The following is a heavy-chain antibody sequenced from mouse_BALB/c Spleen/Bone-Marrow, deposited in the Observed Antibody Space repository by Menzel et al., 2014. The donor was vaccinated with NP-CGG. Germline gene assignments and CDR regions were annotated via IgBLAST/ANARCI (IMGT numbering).Heavy chain of an antibody. CDR1: GYAFTDYL. J-gene: IGHJ2*01. CDR3: ARYDGYFDY. D-gene: IGHD2-3*01. V-gene: IGHV1-54*01. CDR2: INPGSGST. Sequence: QVQLQQSGAELVRPGTSVKVSCKASGYAFTDYLMEWLKQRPGQGLEWIGVINPGSGSTNYNEKFKDKATLTADKFSSTAYMQLSSLTSDDSAVYFCARYDGYFDYWGQGTILTVSS.